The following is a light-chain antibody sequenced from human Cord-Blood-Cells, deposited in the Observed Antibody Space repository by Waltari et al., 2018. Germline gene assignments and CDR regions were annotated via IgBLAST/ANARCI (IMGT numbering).Light chain of an antibody. J-gene: IGKJ5*01. Sequence: EIVLTQSPATLSLSPGARATLSCGASQSVSSSYLAWYQQKPGLAPRLLNYDAYSRATGIPDRFSGSGSGTDFTLTISRLEPEDFAVYYCQQYGSSPITFGQGTRLEIK. CDR3: QQYGSSPIT. V-gene: IGKV3D-20*01. CDR2: DAY. CDR1: QSVSSSY.